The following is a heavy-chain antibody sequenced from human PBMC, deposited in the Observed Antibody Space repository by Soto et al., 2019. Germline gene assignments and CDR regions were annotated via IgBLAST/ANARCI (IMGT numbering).Heavy chain of an antibody. Sequence: ASVKVSCKASGYTFTSYDINCVRQATGQGLEWMGWMNPNSGNTGYAQKFQGRVTMTRNTSISTAYMELSSLRSEDTAVYYCARGRQLVLGWFDPWGQGTLVTVSS. J-gene: IGHJ5*02. V-gene: IGHV1-8*01. D-gene: IGHD6-13*01. CDR3: ARGRQLVLGWFDP. CDR2: MNPNSGNT. CDR1: GYTFTSYD.